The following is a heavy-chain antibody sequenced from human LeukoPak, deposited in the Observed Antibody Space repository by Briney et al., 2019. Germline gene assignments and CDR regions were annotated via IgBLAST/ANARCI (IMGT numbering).Heavy chain of an antibody. Sequence: SETLSLTCTVSGGSISSYYWSWMRQPPGKGLEWIGYIYYSGSTNYNPSLKSRVTISVDTSKTQFSLKLSSVTAADTAVYYCARALFGDNTIDYWGQGTLVTVSS. V-gene: IGHV4-59*01. J-gene: IGHJ4*02. D-gene: IGHD3-10*02. CDR2: IYYSGST. CDR3: ARALFGDNTIDY. CDR1: GGSISSYY.